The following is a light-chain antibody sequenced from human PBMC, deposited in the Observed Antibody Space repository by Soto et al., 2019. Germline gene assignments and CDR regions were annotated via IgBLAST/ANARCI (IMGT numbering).Light chain of an antibody. CDR1: QGVSTD. V-gene: IGKV1-9*01. CDR2: YSS. J-gene: IGKJ4*01. CDR3: QQRSDYMLT. Sequence: DIQLTQSPCFLSASVGDRVSITCRASQGVSTDFFWYHQKPGKVSEPLIYYSSTLQRGGPSRFTGSGSGTEFTLTISSLQPEDVATYHCQQRSDYMLTFVEGTKVESK.